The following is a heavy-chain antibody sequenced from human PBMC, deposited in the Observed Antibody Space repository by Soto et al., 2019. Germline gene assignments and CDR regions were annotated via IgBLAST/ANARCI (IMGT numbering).Heavy chain of an antibody. CDR1: GFTFSSYA. V-gene: IGHV3-64*01. CDR3: ARVGIISGVSGAFDI. J-gene: IGHJ3*02. D-gene: IGHD3-10*01. Sequence: GGSLRLSCAASGFTFSSYAIHWVRQAPGKGLEYVSAISSNGGSTYYANSVKGRFTISRDNSKNTLYLQMGSLRAEDMAVYYCARVGIISGVSGAFDIWGQGTMVTVSS. CDR2: ISSNGGST.